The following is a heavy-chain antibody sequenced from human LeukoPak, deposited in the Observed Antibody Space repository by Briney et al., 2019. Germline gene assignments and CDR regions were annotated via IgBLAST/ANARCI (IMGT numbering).Heavy chain of an antibody. V-gene: IGHV1-18*01. CDR1: GYTFTSFG. Sequence: ASVKISCKASGYTFTSFGISWVRQAPGQGLEWLGWISAYTGDTNYATNIEARVTMTTDISTSTAYMELRSLTSDDTAVYYCMRVASTGCDCPDYFDKWGQGTLVTVSS. CDR3: MRVASTGCDCPDYFDK. J-gene: IGHJ4*02. CDR2: ISAYTGDT. D-gene: IGHD2-2*01.